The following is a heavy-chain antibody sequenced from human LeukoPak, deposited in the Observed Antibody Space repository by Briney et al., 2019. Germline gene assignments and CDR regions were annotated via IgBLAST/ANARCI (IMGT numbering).Heavy chain of an antibody. CDR1: GYTFTSYD. J-gene: IGHJ4*02. CDR3: TRDINWNYGY. CDR2: INPNSGDT. Sequence: ASAKVSCKASGYTFTSYDINWVRQATGQGLEWMGWINPNSGDTNYAQKFQGRVTMTRDTSISTAYMELSRLTSDDTAVYYCTRDINWNYGYWGQGTLVTVSS. D-gene: IGHD1-7*01. V-gene: IGHV1-2*02.